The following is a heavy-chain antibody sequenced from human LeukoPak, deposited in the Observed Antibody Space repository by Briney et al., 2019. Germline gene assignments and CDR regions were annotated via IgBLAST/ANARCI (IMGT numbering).Heavy chain of an antibody. CDR1: GYTFTGYY. V-gene: IGHV1-2*02. D-gene: IGHD3-3*01. CDR3: ASADGGFWSAHWGRFDY. Sequence: ASVKVSCKASGYTFTGYYMHWVRQAPGQGLEWMGWTNPNSGGTNYAQKFQGRVTTTRDTSISTAYMELSRLRSDDTAVYYCASADGGFWSAHWGRFDYWGQGTLVTVSS. J-gene: IGHJ4*02. CDR2: TNPNSGGT.